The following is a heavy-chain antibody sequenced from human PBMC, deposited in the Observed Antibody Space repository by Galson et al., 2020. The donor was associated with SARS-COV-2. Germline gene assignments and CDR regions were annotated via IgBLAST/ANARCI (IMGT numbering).Heavy chain of an antibody. D-gene: IGHD2-21*01. J-gene: IGHJ4*02. CDR1: GFTFSRFD. CDR2: LNSDGISA. CDR3: ASRGVVIRDISFDN. Sequence: GASLKISCVASGFTFSRFDMHWVRHAPGKGLVWVSRLNSDGISAFYADSVEGRFTISRDNAKNTLYLQMHSLRAEDTAVYYCASRGVVIRDISFDNWGQGTLVTVSS. V-gene: IGHV3-74*01.